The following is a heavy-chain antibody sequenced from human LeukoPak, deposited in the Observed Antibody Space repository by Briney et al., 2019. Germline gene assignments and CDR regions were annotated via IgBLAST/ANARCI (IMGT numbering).Heavy chain of an antibody. CDR1: GGSISSSSYY. CDR3: ARFKLGYYYFDY. CDR2: IYYSGST. J-gene: IGHJ4*02. D-gene: IGHD3-22*01. Sequence: SETLSLTCTVSGGSISSSSYYWGWIRQPPGKGPEWIGSIYYSGSTYYNPSLKSRVTISVDTSKNQFSLKLSSVTAADTAVYYCARFKLGYYYFDYWGQGTLVTVSS. V-gene: IGHV4-39*01.